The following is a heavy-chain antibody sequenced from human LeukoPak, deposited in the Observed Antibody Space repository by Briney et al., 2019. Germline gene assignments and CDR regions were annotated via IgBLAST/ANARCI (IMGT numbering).Heavy chain of an antibody. CDR2: MSYDGSNK. D-gene: IGHD5-18*01. CDR1: GFTFSSYG. V-gene: IGHV3-30*18. Sequence: PGRSLRLSCAASGFTFSSYGMHWVRQAPGKGLEWVAVMSYDGSNKYYADSVKGRFTISRDNSKNTLYLQMNSLRAEDTAVYYCANRGYSYGHYYFDYWGQGTLVTVSS. CDR3: ANRGYSYGHYYFDY. J-gene: IGHJ4*02.